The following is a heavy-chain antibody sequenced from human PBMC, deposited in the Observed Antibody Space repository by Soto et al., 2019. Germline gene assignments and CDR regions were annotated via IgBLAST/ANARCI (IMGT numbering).Heavy chain of an antibody. Sequence: QVQLQESGPGLVKPSETLSLPCTVSGDSISRDYWNWIRQPPGKGLEWIGYIYYSGSTNYNPSLKCRVTISLDTSKNQSALNLNAVNAADTAVYYCARVQDSSRWYLPFDPWRQGTLVTVSS. CDR1: GDSISRDY. CDR2: IYYSGST. V-gene: IGHV4-59*01. J-gene: IGHJ5*02. CDR3: ARVQDSSRWYLPFDP. D-gene: IGHD6-13*01.